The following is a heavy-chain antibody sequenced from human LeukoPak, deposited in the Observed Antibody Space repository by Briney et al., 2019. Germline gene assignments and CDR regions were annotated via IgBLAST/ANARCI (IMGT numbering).Heavy chain of an antibody. CDR1: GDSISSSY. V-gene: IGHV4-4*07. Sequence: SETLSLTCTVSGDSISSSYWGWIRQPAEKGLEWIGRIHTSGSTYYSPSLKSRVTMSVDTSTNQFSLKLSSVTAADTAMYYCARVRLGRGLDYWGQGTLVTVSS. CDR2: IHTSGST. J-gene: IGHJ4*02. CDR3: ARVRLGRGLDY. D-gene: IGHD6-19*01.